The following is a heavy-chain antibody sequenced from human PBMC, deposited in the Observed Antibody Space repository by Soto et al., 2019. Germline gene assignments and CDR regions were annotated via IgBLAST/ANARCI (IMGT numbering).Heavy chain of an antibody. CDR2: TYSGGST. D-gene: IGHD5-12*01. CDR1: GFTVRSTY. CDR3: ARDLNRVAPSP. V-gene: IGHV3-53*01. Sequence: GGSLRLSCAASGFTVRSTYMSRVRQAPGKGLEWVSVTYSGGSTYYADSVKGRFTISRDNSKNTLYLQMNSLRAEDTAVYYCARDLNRVAPSPWGQGT. J-gene: IGHJ5*02.